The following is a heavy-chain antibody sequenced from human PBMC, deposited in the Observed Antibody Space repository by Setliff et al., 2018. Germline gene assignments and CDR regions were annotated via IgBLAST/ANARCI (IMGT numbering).Heavy chain of an antibody. Sequence: LRLSCAASEFIFRSYIVSWVRQPPGKGLEWVSSISSSSSYIYYADSVKGRFTISRDNAKNSLYLQMNSLRAEDTAVYYCARGRGVDTAMVYFDYWGQGTLGTVSS. J-gene: IGHJ4*02. V-gene: IGHV3-21*01. CDR2: ISSSSSYI. CDR1: EFIFRSYI. D-gene: IGHD5-18*01. CDR3: ARGRGVDTAMVYFDY.